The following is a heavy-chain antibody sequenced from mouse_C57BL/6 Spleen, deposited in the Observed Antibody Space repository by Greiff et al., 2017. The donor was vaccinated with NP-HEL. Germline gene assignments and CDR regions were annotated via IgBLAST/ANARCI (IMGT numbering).Heavy chain of an antibody. J-gene: IGHJ2*01. CDR3: ARYGSSYTTGYYY. CDR2: ISSGSSTI. D-gene: IGHD1-1*01. V-gene: IGHV5-17*01. Sequence: EVKLMESGGGLVKPGGSLKLSCAASGFTFSDYGMHWVRQAPEKGLEWVAYISSGSSTIYYADTVKGRFTISRDNAKNTLFLQLTSLRSEDTAMYYCARYGSSYTTGYYYWGQGTTLTVSS. CDR1: GFTFSDYG.